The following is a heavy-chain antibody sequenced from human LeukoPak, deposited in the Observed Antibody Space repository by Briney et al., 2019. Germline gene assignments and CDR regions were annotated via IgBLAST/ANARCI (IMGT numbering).Heavy chain of an antibody. D-gene: IGHD2-15*01. CDR1: GYSFTSYG. Sequence: ASVKVSCKASGYSFTSYGFSWVRQAPGQGLEWMGWISAYNGNTNFAQKLQGRITMTTDTSTSTAYMELRSLRSDDTAVYYCVRSGYCYGGTCHSGAFDIWGQGTVVTVSS. CDR3: VRSGYCYGGTCHSGAFDI. V-gene: IGHV1-18*01. CDR2: ISAYNGNT. J-gene: IGHJ3*02.